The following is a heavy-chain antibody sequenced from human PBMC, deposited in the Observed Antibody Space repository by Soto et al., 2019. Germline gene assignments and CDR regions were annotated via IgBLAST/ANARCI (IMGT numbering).Heavy chain of an antibody. D-gene: IGHD3-3*01. CDR1: GFTFSSYG. Sequence: PVGSLRLSCAASGFTFSSYGMHWVRQAPGKGLEWVAVIWYDGSNKYYADSVKGRFTISRDNSKNTLYLQMKSLRAEDTAVYYCARETYYDFWSGYSPYGMDVWGQGTTVTVSS. J-gene: IGHJ6*02. V-gene: IGHV3-33*01. CDR3: ARETYYDFWSGYSPYGMDV. CDR2: IWYDGSNK.